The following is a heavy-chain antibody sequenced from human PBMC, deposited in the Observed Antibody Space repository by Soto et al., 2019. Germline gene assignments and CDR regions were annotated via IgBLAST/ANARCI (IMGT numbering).Heavy chain of an antibody. CDR3: ARRAACGGAYWYFDL. CDR1: GYTFTTYA. V-gene: IGHV1-3*01. Sequence: QVQLVQSGAEVKQPGASVKVSCKASGYTFTTYAIHWVRQAPGQSLEWMGWINAGNGNTKYSQKFQGRVTITSDTSASTAYMELSSLTSEDTAVYYCARRAACGGAYWYFDLWGRGTLVTVSS. CDR2: INAGNGNT. J-gene: IGHJ2*01. D-gene: IGHD6-25*01.